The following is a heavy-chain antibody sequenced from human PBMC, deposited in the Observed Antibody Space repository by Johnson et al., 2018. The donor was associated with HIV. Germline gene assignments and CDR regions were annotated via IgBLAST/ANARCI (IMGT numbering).Heavy chain of an antibody. CDR3: ARVQRSGWFHTDAFDP. CDR2: ISYDGTDK. CDR1: GFSLGAYA. Sequence: QVQLVESGGGLVQPGRSLRLSCVASGFSLGAYAIHWVRQAPGNVLEWVSLISYDGTDKFYATSVKVRFTVSRDNSNNILFLQMSSLRSDDTAVYFCARVQRSGWFHTDAFDPWGQGTMVTVSS. V-gene: IGHV3-30*04. J-gene: IGHJ3*01. D-gene: IGHD6-19*01.